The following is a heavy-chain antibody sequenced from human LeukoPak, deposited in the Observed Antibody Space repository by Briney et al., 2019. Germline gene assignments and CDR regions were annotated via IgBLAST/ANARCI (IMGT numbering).Heavy chain of an antibody. V-gene: IGHV3-43*02. CDR3: TIDKDARHAAYVGYSY. CDR2: ISGEGDTT. Sequence: GGSLRLSCASSVWIHHEQPLHELRQAPGKGLEWVSLISGEGDTTYYADSVKGRFTISRDNSKNSLYLQMNSLRSEDTAWYYFTIDKDARHAAYVGYSYCGQGTLVTVSS. D-gene: IGHD4-23*01. J-gene: IGHJ4*02. CDR1: VWIHHEQP.